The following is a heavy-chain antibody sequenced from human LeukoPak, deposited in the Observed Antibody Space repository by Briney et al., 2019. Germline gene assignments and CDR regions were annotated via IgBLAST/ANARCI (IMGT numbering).Heavy chain of an antibody. D-gene: IGHD3-10*01. CDR3: TTYRKGSGRYFPCDY. CDR2: IKTKTDGGTT. J-gene: IGHJ4*02. V-gene: IGHV3-15*01. CDR1: GFTFSDAW. Sequence: GGSLRLSCAASGFTFSDAWMSWVRQAPGKGLEWVGRIKTKTDGGTTDYAAPVKGRFTISRDDSKNTLYLQMNSLKTEDTAVYYCTTYRKGSGRYFPCDYWGQGTLVTVSS.